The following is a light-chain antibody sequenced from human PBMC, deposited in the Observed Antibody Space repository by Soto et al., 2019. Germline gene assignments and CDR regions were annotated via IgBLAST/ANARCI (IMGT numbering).Light chain of an antibody. CDR2: SAS. V-gene: IGKV1-39*01. J-gene: IGKJ4*01. CDR3: QQLHSYPLT. Sequence: DIQMTQSPASLSVSVGDRVTITCRTSQSINNYLNWYLQRPGQAPKLLIRSASTLQRGVPSRFSGSGSRTEFTLTIADLQPDDFGTYYCQQLHSYPLTFGGGTKVDI. CDR1: QSINNY.